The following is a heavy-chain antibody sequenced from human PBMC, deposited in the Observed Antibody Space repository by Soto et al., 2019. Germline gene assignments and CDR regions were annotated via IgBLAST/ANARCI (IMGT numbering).Heavy chain of an antibody. J-gene: IGHJ4*02. D-gene: IGHD3-22*01. Sequence: PGGSLRLSCAASGFTFGSYAMNWVRQAPGKGLEWVSGITSGGTTNYADSVKGRFTISRDNSKNTLYLQMNSLRAEDTAIYYCVKDSHDSSYYPYYFDYWGQGTLVTVSS. CDR3: VKDSHDSSYYPYYFDY. V-gene: IGHV3-23*01. CDR2: ITSGGTT. CDR1: GFTFGSYA.